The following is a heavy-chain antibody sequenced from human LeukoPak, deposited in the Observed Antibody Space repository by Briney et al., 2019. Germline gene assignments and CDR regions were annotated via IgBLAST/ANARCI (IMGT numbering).Heavy chain of an antibody. CDR3: AKVIGSFGPFDY. Sequence: GGSLRLSCAASGFTFDDYAMHWVRQAQGKGLEWVSGISWNSGSIGYADSVKGRFTISIDNAKNSLYLQMNSLRAEDTALYYCAKVIGSFGPFDYWGRGTLVTVSS. CDR2: ISWNSGSI. J-gene: IGHJ4*02. V-gene: IGHV3-9*01. CDR1: GFTFDDYA. D-gene: IGHD1-26*01.